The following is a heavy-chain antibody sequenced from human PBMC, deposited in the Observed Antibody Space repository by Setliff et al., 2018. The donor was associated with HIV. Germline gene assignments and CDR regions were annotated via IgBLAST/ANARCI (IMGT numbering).Heavy chain of an antibody. J-gene: IGHJ6*03. CDR1: GGSISTYY. D-gene: IGHD3-10*01. V-gene: IGHV4-59*01. CDR2: IYYDGTT. CDR3: ARATFGSTSSGVNYYMDV. Sequence: SETLSLTCTVSGGSISTYYWGWIRQPPGRGLEWIGYIYYDGTTNSNPSLKSRVTISVTTSKNQFSLKLSSVTAADTALYFCARATFGSTSSGVNYYMDVWGKGTTVTVSS.